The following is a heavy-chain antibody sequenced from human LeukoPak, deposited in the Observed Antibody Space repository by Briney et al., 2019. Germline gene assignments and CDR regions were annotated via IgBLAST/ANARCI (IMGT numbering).Heavy chain of an antibody. CDR2: ISGDGDST. J-gene: IGHJ4*02. Sequence: PGGSLRLSCAASGFTFDDYAIHWVRQAPGKGLEWVSLISGDGDSTYYADSVKGRFTISRDNFKKSVYLQMNSLGSDDTALYNCARGGSGYYSYWGQGTLVTVSS. D-gene: IGHD3-3*01. CDR1: GFTFDDYA. CDR3: ARGGSGYYSY. V-gene: IGHV3-43*02.